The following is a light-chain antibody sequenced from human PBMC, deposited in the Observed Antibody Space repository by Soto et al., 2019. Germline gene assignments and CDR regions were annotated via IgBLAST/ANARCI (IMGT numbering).Light chain of an antibody. CDR2: GAS. CDR1: QSVSSSY. J-gene: IGKJ3*01. CDR3: QHYGSSFT. Sequence: EMVLTQSPGTLSLSPGERATLSCRASQSVSSSYLAWYQQKPDQAPRLLIYGASSRATGIPDRFSGSGSGTDFTLTISRLEPEDFAVYYCQHYGSSFTFGPGTKVDIK. V-gene: IGKV3-20*01.